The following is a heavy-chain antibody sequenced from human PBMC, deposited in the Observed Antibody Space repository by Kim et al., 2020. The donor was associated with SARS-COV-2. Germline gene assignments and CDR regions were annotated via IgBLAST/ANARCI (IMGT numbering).Heavy chain of an antibody. CDR3: VRHSSGWYWFDY. V-gene: IGHV4-39*01. CDR2: IYYSGRT. J-gene: IGHJ4*02. Sequence: SETLSLTCTVSGGTISSSSYYWGWIRQPPGKGLEWIGSIYYSGRTYYNPSLKSRVTISVDTSKNQFSLKLSSVTAADTAVYYCVRHSSGWYWFDYWGQGTQVTVSS. CDR1: GGTISSSSYY. D-gene: IGHD6-19*01.